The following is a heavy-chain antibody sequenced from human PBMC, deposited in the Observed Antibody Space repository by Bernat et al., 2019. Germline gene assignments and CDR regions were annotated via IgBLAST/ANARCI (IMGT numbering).Heavy chain of an antibody. D-gene: IGHD4-23*01. V-gene: IGHV3-30-3*01. Sequence: QVQLVESGGGVVQPGRSLRLSCAASGFTFSSYAMHWVRQAPGKGLEWVAVISYDGSNKYYADSVKGRFTISRDNSKNTLYLQMNSLRAEDTAVYYCARENAVTPFDYWGQGTLVTVSS. CDR3: ARENAVTPFDY. J-gene: IGHJ4*02. CDR2: ISYDGSNK. CDR1: GFTFSSYA.